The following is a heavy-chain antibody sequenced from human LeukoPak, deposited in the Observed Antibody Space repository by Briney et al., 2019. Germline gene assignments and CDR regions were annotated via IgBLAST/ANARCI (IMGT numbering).Heavy chain of an antibody. CDR2: IYYSGST. J-gene: IGHJ4*02. V-gene: IGHV4-39*01. CDR1: GGSISSSSYY. D-gene: IGHD3-10*01. Sequence: SETLSLTCTVSGGSISSSSYYWGWLRQPPGKGLEWIGSIYYSGSTYYNPSLKSRVTISVDTSKNQFSLKLSSVTAADTAVYYCASPSPSGASVDYWGQGTLVTVSS. CDR3: ASPSPSGASVDY.